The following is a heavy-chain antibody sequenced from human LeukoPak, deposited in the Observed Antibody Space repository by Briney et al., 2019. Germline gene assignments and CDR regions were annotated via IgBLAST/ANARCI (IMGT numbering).Heavy chain of an antibody. CDR1: GFTFDDYG. Sequence: GGSLRLSCAASGFTFDDYGMSWVRRAPGKGLEWVSSISSSSSYIYYADSVRGRFTISRDNPKNSLYLQMNSLRAEDTAVYYCAKEDYDILTGYSNGFDYWGQGTLVTVSS. V-gene: IGHV3-21*01. CDR3: AKEDYDILTGYSNGFDY. J-gene: IGHJ4*02. D-gene: IGHD3-9*01. CDR2: ISSSSSYI.